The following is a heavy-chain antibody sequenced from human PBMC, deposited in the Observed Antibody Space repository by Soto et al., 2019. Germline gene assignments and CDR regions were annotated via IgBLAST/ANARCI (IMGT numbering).Heavy chain of an antibody. Sequence: EVLLVESGGGLVQPGGSLRLSCAASGFTFSNYRMSWVRQAPGKGLEWVARIKEDGSERYYVPAVRGRFTISRDNAKNLQSLNMNSLRAHDMALYYCARLQVSSACDFWGKGTRGTIAS. V-gene: IGHV3-7*01. D-gene: IGHD3-22*01. CDR1: GFTFSNYR. CDR2: IKEDGSER. J-gene: IGHJ4*02. CDR3: ARLQVSSACDF.